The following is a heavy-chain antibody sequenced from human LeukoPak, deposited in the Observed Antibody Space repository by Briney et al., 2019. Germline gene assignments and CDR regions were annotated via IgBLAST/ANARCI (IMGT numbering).Heavy chain of an antibody. CDR1: GGSISSYY. CDR2: IYYSGST. CDR3: ARYSNYEGFANFDY. Sequence: PSETLSPTCTVSGGSISSYYWSWIRQPPGKGLEWIGYIYYSGSTNYNPSLKSRVTISVDTSKNQFSLKLSSVTAADTAVYYCARYSNYEGFANFDYWGQGTLVTVSS. V-gene: IGHV4-59*01. J-gene: IGHJ4*02. D-gene: IGHD4-11*01.